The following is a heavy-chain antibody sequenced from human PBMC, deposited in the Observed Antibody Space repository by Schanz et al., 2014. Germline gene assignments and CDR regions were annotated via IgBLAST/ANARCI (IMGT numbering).Heavy chain of an antibody. Sequence: QVQLQESGPGLVKPSETLSLTCTVSGVSIGGYYWSWIRQPPGKGLEWIGYIFFSGSTTYNPSFTSRVTKPEELPKTQSALTLTSVTAADTAVYYCARLGVGDKAYYYYGTDVWGQGTTVLVSS. D-gene: IGHD1-26*01. J-gene: IGHJ6*02. CDR3: ARLGVGDKAYYYYGTDV. CDR2: IFFSGST. V-gene: IGHV4-59*08. CDR1: GVSIGGYY.